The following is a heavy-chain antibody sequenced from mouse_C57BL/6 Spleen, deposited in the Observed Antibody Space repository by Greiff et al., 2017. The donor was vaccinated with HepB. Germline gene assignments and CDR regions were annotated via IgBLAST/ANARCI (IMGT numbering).Heavy chain of an antibody. CDR1: GFTFSSYA. CDR2: ISDGGSYT. V-gene: IGHV5-4*01. Sequence: EVHLVESGGGLVKPGGSLKLSCAASGFTFSSYAMSWVRQTPEKRLEWVATISDGGSYTYYPDNVKGRFTISRDNAKNNLYLQMSHLKSEDTAMYYCARDNVLYAMDYWGQGTSVTVSS. J-gene: IGHJ4*01. CDR3: ARDNVLYAMDY.